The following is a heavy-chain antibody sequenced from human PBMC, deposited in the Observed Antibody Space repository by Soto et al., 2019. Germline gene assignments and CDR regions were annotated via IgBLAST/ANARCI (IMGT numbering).Heavy chain of an antibody. CDR2: IKQDGSEK. Sequence: EVQLVESGGGLVQPGGSLRLSCAASGFTFSSYWMSWVRQAPGKGLEWVANIKQDGSEKYYVDSVKGRFTISRENAKNSLYLQMNSLRAEDTAVYYCARRQWLVGGGYNWFDPWGQGTLVTVSS. J-gene: IGHJ5*02. D-gene: IGHD6-19*01. CDR3: ARRQWLVGGGYNWFDP. CDR1: GFTFSSYW. V-gene: IGHV3-7*01.